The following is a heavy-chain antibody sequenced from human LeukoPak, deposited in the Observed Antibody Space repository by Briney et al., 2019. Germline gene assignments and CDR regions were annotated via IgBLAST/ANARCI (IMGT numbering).Heavy chain of an antibody. CDR1: GFTFNRYN. CDR3: ARAAILWFGELWVHPYFDF. CDR2: ISSSSDTI. D-gene: IGHD3-10*01. Sequence: QPGGSLRLSCVVSGFTFNRYNMNWVRQAPGKGLEWVSYISSSSDTIYYADSVEGRFTISRDNAKNSLYLQMNSLRAEDTAVYYCARAAILWFGELWVHPYFDFWGQGTLVTVSS. V-gene: IGHV3-48*04. J-gene: IGHJ4*02.